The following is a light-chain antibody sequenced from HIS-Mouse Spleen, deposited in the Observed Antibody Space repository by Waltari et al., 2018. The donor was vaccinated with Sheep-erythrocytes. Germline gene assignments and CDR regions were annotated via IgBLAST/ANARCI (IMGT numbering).Light chain of an antibody. CDR1: SQDVGGYNY. J-gene: IGLJ2*01. CDR3: SSYTSSSTLVV. CDR2: DVS. Sequence: QSALTQPASVSGSPGQSITISCTGTSQDVGGYNYVYWYQQHPGKAPKLMIYDVSNRPSGVSNRFSGSKSGNTASLTISGLQAEDEADYYCSSYTSSSTLVVFGGGTKLTVL. V-gene: IGLV2-14*03.